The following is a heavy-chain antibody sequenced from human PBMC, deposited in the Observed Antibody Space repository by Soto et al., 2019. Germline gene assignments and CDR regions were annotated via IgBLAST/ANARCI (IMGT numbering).Heavy chain of an antibody. CDR1: GGSFSGYY. CDR2: INHSGST. J-gene: IGHJ6*02. V-gene: IGHV4-34*01. D-gene: IGHD5-12*01. Sequence: SETLSLTCAVYGGSFSGYYWSWIRHPPGKGLEWIGEINHSGSTNYNPSLKSRVTISVDTSKNQFSLKLSSVTAADTAVYYCARSRREMATNPVGDYYGMDVWGQGTTVTVSS. CDR3: ARSRREMATNPVGDYYGMDV.